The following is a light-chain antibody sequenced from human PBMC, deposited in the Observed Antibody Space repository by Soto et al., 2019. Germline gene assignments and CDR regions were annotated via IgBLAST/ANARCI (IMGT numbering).Light chain of an antibody. V-gene: IGLV2-14*01. CDR3: CSYTRTSTLV. J-gene: IGLJ3*02. CDR2: EVT. CDR1: SSDIGDYSS. Sequence: QSALTQPASVSGSPGQSITISCTGSSSDIGDYSSVSWYQQHPGKAPKLIIYEVTHRPSGVDNRFSGSKSGNTASLTISGLQAEDEADYYCCSYTRTSTLVFGGGTKLTVL.